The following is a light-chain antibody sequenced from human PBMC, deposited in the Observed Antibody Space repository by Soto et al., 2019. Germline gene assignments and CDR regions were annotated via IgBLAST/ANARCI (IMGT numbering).Light chain of an antibody. Sequence: EIVMTQSPATLSVSPGERVTLSCRASQSVSAYLAWYLQKPGQAPRLLIYGASTRATGIPARFSGSGSGTEFTLTISSRQSEDSAVYHCQQYSDWPLVTFGGGTKVEI. CDR2: GAS. J-gene: IGKJ4*01. CDR3: QQYSDWPLVT. V-gene: IGKV3-15*01. CDR1: QSVSAY.